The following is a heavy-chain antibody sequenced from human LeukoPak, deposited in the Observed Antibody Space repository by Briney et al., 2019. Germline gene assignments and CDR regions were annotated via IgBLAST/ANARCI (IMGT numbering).Heavy chain of an antibody. Sequence: GGSLRLSCAASGFTFSSYSMNWVRQAPGKGLEWVSSISSSSSYIYYADSVKGRFTISRDNAKNSLYLQMNSLRAEDTAVYYCAREKEDPYYYDSSGQYGMDVWGQGTTVTVSS. CDR1: GFTFSSYS. D-gene: IGHD3-22*01. CDR2: ISSSSSYI. V-gene: IGHV3-21*01. CDR3: AREKEDPYYYDSSGQYGMDV. J-gene: IGHJ6*02.